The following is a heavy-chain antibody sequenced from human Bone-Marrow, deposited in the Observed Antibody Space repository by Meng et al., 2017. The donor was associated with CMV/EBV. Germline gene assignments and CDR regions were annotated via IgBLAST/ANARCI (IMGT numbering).Heavy chain of an antibody. Sequence: SLKISCTASGFTFGDYAMSWVRQAPGKGLEWVGFIRSKAYGGTTEYAASVKGRFTISRDDSKSIAYLQMNSLKTEDTAVYHCASIAKYSSSWHNWGQGTLVTVSS. V-gene: IGHV3-49*04. CDR2: IRSKAYGGTT. CDR3: ASIAKYSSSWHN. J-gene: IGHJ4*02. D-gene: IGHD6-13*01. CDR1: GFTFGDYA.